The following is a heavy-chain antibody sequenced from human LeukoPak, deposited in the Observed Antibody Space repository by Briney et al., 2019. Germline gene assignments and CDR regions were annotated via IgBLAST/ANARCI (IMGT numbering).Heavy chain of an antibody. CDR1: GFTFSTYA. D-gene: IGHD6-19*01. J-gene: IGHJ4*02. CDR3: AKGRQWLASHYFDY. V-gene: IGHV3-23*01. CDR2: ISGSGSTI. Sequence: GGSLRLSCAASGFTFSTYAMSWVRQAPGKGLEWVSVISGSGSTIYYADSVKGRFSISRDNSKNTLYLEMNSLRAEDTAVYYCAKGRQWLASHYFDYWGKGTLVTVSS.